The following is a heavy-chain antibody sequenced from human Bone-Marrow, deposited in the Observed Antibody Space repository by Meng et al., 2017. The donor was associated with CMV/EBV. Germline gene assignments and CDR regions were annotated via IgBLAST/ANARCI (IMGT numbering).Heavy chain of an antibody. Sequence: SLKISCTASGFTFDDYAMHWVRQVPGKGLEWVSGIDWNSGNAVYADSVKGRFTISRDNAKNSLYLQMNTLRADDAALYYCAKGTTGYSTVWSDYWGQGTLVTVSS. D-gene: IGHD6-19*01. V-gene: IGHV3-9*01. CDR3: AKGTTGYSTVWSDY. CDR1: GFTFDDYA. J-gene: IGHJ4*02. CDR2: IDWNSGNA.